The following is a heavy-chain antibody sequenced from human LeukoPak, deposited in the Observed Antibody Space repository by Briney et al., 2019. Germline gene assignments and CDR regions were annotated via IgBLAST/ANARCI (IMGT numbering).Heavy chain of an antibody. V-gene: IGHV5-51*01. Sequence: KHGESLKISCKGSGYSFTNYWIGWVRQMPGKGLEWMGIIYPVDSSTRYSPSFQGQVTISADKSISTAYLQWASLKASDTAMYYCARRKAAFDIWGQGTMVIVSS. CDR1: GYSFTNYW. CDR3: ARRKAAFDI. J-gene: IGHJ3*02. CDR2: IYPVDSST.